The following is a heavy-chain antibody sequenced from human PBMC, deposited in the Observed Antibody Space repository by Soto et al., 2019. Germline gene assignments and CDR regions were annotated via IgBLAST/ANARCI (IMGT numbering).Heavy chain of an antibody. D-gene: IGHD3-3*01. CDR2: IWYDESNK. Sequence: GPLRLSCRVAEYSRTRYALHWFRQAPGKGLEWVAIIWYDESNKYYSDSVTGRFTISRDNSNNMVYLQMNSLRAEDTAVYYCAKDSEGYNFWYYFYGMDVWGQGTTVTVSS. CDR3: AKDSEGYNFWYYFYGMDV. J-gene: IGHJ6*02. V-gene: IGHV3-30*02. CDR1: EYSRTRYA.